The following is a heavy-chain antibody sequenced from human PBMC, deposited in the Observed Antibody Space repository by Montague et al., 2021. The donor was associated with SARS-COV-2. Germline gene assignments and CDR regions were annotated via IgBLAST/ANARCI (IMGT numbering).Heavy chain of an antibody. CDR2: ISYDGSNK. V-gene: IGHV3-30*04. J-gene: IGHJ4*02. CDR3: ARGYSGSYYSYFDY. Sequence: SLRLSCAASGFTFSSYATHWVRQAPGKGLEWVAVISYDGSNKYYADSVKGRFTISRDNSKNTLYLQMNSLRAEDTAVYYCARGYSGSYYSYFDYWGQGTLVTVSS. D-gene: IGHD1-26*01. CDR1: GFTFSSYA.